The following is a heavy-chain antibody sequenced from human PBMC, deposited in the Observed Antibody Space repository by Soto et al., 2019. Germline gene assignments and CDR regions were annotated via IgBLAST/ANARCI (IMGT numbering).Heavy chain of an antibody. V-gene: IGHV3-66*01. CDR1: GFTVSSNY. J-gene: IGHJ1*01. CDR2: IYSGGST. CDR3: ARDGSKYCSGGSCYFPY. D-gene: IGHD2-15*01. Sequence: PGGSLRLSCAASGFTVSSNYMSWVRQAPGKGLEWVSVIYSGGSTYYADSVKGRFTISRDNSKNTLYLQMNSLRAEDTAVYYCARDGSKYCSGGSCYFPYWGQGTLVTVSS.